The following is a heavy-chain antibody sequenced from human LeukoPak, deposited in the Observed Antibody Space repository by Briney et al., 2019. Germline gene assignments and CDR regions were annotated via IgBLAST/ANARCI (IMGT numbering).Heavy chain of an antibody. D-gene: IGHD2-2*01. CDR3: ARDLSRRAPAYDY. J-gene: IGHJ4*02. CDR2: ISSSSSTI. Sequence: HPGGSLRLSCAASGFTFSSYSMNWVRQAPGKGLEWVSYISSSSSTIYYADSVKGRFTISRDNAKNSLYLQMNSLRAEDTAVYYCARDLSRRAPAYDYWGQGTLVTVSS. V-gene: IGHV3-48*01. CDR1: GFTFSSYS.